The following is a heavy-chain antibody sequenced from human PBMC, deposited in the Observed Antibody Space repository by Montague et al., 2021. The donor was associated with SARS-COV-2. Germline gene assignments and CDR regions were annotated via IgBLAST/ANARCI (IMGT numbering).Heavy chain of an antibody. CDR2: INIDGSRT. J-gene: IGHJ6*02. V-gene: IGHV3-74*03. Sequence: SLRLSCAASGFTFSRYWMHWVRQVPGKGLLWVSRINIDGSRTTYADSVKGRFTISRDNAKNTLFLQMNGLRADDTAVYYCTRSGDGVYYGMDVWGQGTTGT. CDR1: GFTFSRYW. D-gene: IGHD2-21*02. CDR3: TRSGDGVYYGMDV.